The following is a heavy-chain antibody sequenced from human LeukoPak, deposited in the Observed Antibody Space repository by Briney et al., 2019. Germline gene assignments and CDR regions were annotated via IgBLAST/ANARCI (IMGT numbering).Heavy chain of an antibody. J-gene: IGHJ5*02. Sequence: GASVKVSCKASGYSFNDKYLHWVRQAPGQGLEWMGSINPNSGSTNYAQKFQGRVTMTTDTSMSTAYMELSRVTSDDTAVYYCARAGGRSWFDPWGQGTLVTVSS. CDR1: GYSFNDKY. CDR2: INPNSGST. V-gene: IGHV1-2*02. CDR3: ARAGGRSWFDP.